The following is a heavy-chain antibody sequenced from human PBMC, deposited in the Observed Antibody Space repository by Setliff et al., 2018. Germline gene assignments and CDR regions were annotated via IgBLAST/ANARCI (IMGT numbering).Heavy chain of an antibody. CDR1: GASVNSGYDN. CDR2: INRRGST. V-gene: IGHV4-61*10. J-gene: IGHJ6*03. D-gene: IGHD4-17*01. Sequence: PSETLSLTCTVSGASVNSGYDNWNWLRQPAGKGLEWIGHINRRGSTNFTPSLKSRVTISLDTSINTAYLQWSSLKASDTATYYCARHIAGYADGHYTATYSYYYMDVWGQGTTVTVSS. CDR3: ARHIAGYADGHYTATYSYYYMDV.